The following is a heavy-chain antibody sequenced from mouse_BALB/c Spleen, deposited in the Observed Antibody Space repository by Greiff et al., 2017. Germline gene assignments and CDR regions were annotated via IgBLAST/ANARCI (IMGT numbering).Heavy chain of an antibody. CDR2: IDPANGNT. V-gene: IGHV14-3*02. Sequence: EVQLVESGAELVKPGASVKLSCTASGFNIKDTYMHWVKQRPEQGLEWIGRIDPANGNTKYDPKFQGKATITADTSSNTAYLQLSSLTSEDTAVYYCARDYYGSFDYWGQGTTLTVSS. CDR3: ARDYYGSFDY. D-gene: IGHD1-1*01. J-gene: IGHJ2*01. CDR1: GFNIKDTY.